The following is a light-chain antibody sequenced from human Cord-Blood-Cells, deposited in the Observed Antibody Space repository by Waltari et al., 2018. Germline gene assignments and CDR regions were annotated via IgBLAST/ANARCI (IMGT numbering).Light chain of an antibody. V-gene: IGKV3-15*01. CDR1: QSVSSN. J-gene: IGKJ1*01. CDR3: QQYNNWPPWT. Sequence: EIVMTQSPATLSVSPGERAILSCRASQSVSSNLAWYQQKPGQAPRLLIYGASTRAPGIPARFSGSGSGTEFTLTISSLQSEDFAVYYWQQYNNWPPWTFGQGTKVESK. CDR2: GAS.